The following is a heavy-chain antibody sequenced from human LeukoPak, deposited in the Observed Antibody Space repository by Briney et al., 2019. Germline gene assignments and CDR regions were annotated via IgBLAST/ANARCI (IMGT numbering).Heavy chain of an antibody. CDR3: ASQYSGSPSDY. V-gene: IGHV4-34*01. CDR1: GGSFSGYY. D-gene: IGHD1-26*01. CDR2: INHSGST. Sequence: SETLSLTCAVYGGSFSGYYWSWIRQPPGKGLEWIGEINHSGSTNYNPSLKSRVTISVDTSKNQFSLKLSSVTAADTAVYYCASQYSGSPSDYWGQGTLDTVSS. J-gene: IGHJ4*02.